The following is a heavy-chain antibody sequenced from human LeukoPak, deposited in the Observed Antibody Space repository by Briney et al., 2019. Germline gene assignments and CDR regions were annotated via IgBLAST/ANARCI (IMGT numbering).Heavy chain of an antibody. D-gene: IGHD2-21*02. CDR1: GFTFDDHG. Sequence: PGGSLRLSCAASGFTFDDHGMSWVRQAPGKGLEWVSGLNWNGGTTGYADSVKGRFTISRDNAKNSLYLQMNSLRAEDTALYYCARGGDPPRYYFDYWGQGTLVTVSS. CDR2: LNWNGGTT. V-gene: IGHV3-20*04. CDR3: ARGGDPPRYYFDY. J-gene: IGHJ4*02.